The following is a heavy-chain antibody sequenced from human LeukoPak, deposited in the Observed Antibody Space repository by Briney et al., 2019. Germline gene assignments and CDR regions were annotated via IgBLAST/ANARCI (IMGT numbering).Heavy chain of an antibody. CDR3: ARWANCGIRGGDCYYPDWGLDY. D-gene: IGHD2-21*02. V-gene: IGHV1-46*01. CDR2: INPSGGST. Sequence: GASVKVSCKASGYTFTGYYMHWVRQAPGQGLEWMGIINPSGGSTSYAQKFQGRVTMTRDTSTSTVYMELSSLRSEDTAVYYCARWANCGIRGGDCYYPDWGLDYWGQGTLVTVSS. J-gene: IGHJ4*02. CDR1: GYTFTGYY.